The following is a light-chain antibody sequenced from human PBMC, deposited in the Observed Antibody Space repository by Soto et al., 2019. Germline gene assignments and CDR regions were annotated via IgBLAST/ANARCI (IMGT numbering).Light chain of an antibody. CDR2: DVS. V-gene: IGLV2-14*01. CDR1: SSDVGRYNY. J-gene: IGLJ2*01. CDR3: SSYTSSHTVV. Sequence: QSALTQPASVSGSPGQSITISCIGTSSDVGRYNYVSWYRQYPAKAPKLMIYDVSFRPSGVSDRFSGSKSGNTASLTISGLQAEDEADYYCSSYTSSHTVVFGGGTKVTVL.